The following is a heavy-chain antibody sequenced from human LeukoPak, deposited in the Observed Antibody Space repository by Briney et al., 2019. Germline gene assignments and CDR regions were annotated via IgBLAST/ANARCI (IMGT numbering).Heavy chain of an antibody. CDR1: GFTFSSYS. J-gene: IGHJ6*03. CDR2: ISSSSSYI. V-gene: IGHV3-21*01. Sequence: GGSLRLSCAASGFTFSSYSMNWVRQAPGKWLEWVSSISSSSSYIYYADSVKGRFTISRDNAKNSLYLQMNSLRAEDTAVYYCARALKDLRRRIGGTTTFEYYYYMDVWGKGTTVIISS. D-gene: IGHD1-26*01. CDR3: ARALKDLRRRIGGTTTFEYYYYMDV.